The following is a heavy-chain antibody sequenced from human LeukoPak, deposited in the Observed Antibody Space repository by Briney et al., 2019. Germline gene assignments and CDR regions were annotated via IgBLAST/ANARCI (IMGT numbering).Heavy chain of an antibody. CDR1: GGSFSGYY. CDR2: INHSGST. J-gene: IGHJ4*02. D-gene: IGHD3-22*01. V-gene: IGHV4-34*01. Sequence: SETLSLTCAVYGGSFSGYYWSWIRQPPGKGLEWIGEINHSGSTNYNPSLKSRVTISVDTSKNQFSLKLSSVTAADTAVYYCASSSGYYIAFDYWGQGTLVTVSS. CDR3: ASSSGYYIAFDY.